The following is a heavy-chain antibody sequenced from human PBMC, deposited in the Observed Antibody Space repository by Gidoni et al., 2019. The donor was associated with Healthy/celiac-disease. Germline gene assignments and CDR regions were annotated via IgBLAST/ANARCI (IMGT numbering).Heavy chain of an antibody. CDR3: ASRSYDPGFDY. CDR2: IYTSGST. CDR1: GGSISSGSYY. J-gene: IGHJ4*02. D-gene: IGHD5-12*01. V-gene: IGHV4-61*02. Sequence: QVQLQESGPGLVKPSQTLSLTCTVSGGSISSGSYYWSWIRQPAGKGLEWIGRIYTSGSTNYNPSLKSRVTMSVDTSKNQFSLKLSSVTAADTAVYYCASRSYDPGFDYWGQGTLVTVSS.